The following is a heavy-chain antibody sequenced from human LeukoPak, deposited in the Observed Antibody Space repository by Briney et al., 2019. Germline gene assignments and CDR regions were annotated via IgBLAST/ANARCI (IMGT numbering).Heavy chain of an antibody. V-gene: IGHV3-48*01. Sequence: GGSLRLSCAASGFSFSSYSMNWVRQAPGKGLEWVSYISSSSSTIYYADSVKGRFTISRDNAKNSLWLQMNSLRAEDTALYYCARLSSLWQLVARGAIDYWGQGTLVTVSS. CDR1: GFSFSSYS. CDR3: ARLSSLWQLVARGAIDY. J-gene: IGHJ4*02. D-gene: IGHD6-6*01. CDR2: ISSSSSTI.